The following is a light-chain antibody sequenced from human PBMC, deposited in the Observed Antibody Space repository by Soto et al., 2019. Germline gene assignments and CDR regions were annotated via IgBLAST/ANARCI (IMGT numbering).Light chain of an antibody. CDR3: SSYTSSSTLNWV. CDR1: SSDVGGYNY. V-gene: IGLV2-14*01. CDR2: DVS. J-gene: IGLJ3*02. Sequence: QSALTQPASVSGSPGQSITISCTGTSSDVGGYNYVSWYQQHPGKAPKLMIYDVSNRPSGVSNRFSVSKSGNTASLTISGLQAEDEADYYCSSYTSSSTLNWVCGGGTKLTVL.